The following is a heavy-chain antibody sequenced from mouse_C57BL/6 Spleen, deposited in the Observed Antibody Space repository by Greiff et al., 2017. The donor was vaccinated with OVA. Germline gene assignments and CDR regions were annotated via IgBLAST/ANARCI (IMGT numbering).Heavy chain of an antibody. J-gene: IGHJ4*01. D-gene: IGHD2-4*01. CDR2: IYPSNGGT. CDR3: ARGDLQYDYLYYYAMGY. V-gene: IGHV1-53*01. CDR1: GYTFTSYW. Sequence: QVQLQQPGTELVKPGASVKLSCKASGYTFTSYWMHWVKQRPGQGLEWIGNIYPSNGGTNYNEQFKSKATLTVDKSYSTAYMQLSRLTSEDSAVYYCARGDLQYDYLYYYAMGYWGQGTSVTVSS.